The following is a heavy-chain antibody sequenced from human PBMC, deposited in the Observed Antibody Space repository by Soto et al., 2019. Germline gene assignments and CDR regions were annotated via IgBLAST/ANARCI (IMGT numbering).Heavy chain of an antibody. J-gene: IGHJ4*02. CDR2: INPSGGST. D-gene: IGHD2-15*01. CDR1: GYTFTSYY. V-gene: IGHV1-46*03. Sequence: ASVKVSCKASGYTFTSYYMHWVRQAPGQGLEWMGIINPSGGSTSYAQKFQGRVTMTRDTSTSTVYMELSSLRSEDTAVYYCARDGHYCSGGSCYLLFSIQYFDYWGQGTLVTVSS. CDR3: ARDGHYCSGGSCYLLFSIQYFDY.